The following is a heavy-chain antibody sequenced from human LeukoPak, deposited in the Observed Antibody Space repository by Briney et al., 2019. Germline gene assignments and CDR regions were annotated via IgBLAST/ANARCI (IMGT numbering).Heavy chain of an antibody. CDR2: ISGSGGST. D-gene: IGHD3-10*01. CDR3: AKRMMVRGAPSGDLDY. CDR1: GFTFSSYG. V-gene: IGHV3-23*01. Sequence: GGTLRLSCAASGFTFSSYGMSWVRQAPGKGLEWVSAISGSGGSTYYADSVKGRFTISRDNSKNTLYLQMNSLRAEDTAVYYCAKRMMVRGAPSGDLDYWGQGTLVTVSS. J-gene: IGHJ4*02.